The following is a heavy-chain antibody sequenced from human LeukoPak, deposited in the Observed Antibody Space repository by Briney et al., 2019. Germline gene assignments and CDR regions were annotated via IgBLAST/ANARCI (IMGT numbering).Heavy chain of an antibody. CDR1: GFTFSYYW. Sequence: PGGSLRLSCAASGFTFSYYWTHWVRQAPGKGLVWVSRIKSDGSSTTYADSVKGRITISRDNAKNTLYLQMNSLRAEDTAVYYCARESYDILTGYYSGAFDIWGQGTKVTVSS. CDR3: ARESYDILTGYYSGAFDI. V-gene: IGHV3-74*01. J-gene: IGHJ3*02. CDR2: IKSDGSST. D-gene: IGHD3-9*01.